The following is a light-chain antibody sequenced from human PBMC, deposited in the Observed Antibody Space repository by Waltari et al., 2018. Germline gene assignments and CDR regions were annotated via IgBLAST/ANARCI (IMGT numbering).Light chain of an antibody. Sequence: EVVLTQSPGTLSLSPGERATLTCRASQRVSKYLAWYQQRPGQAPRLLIYAASTRATGIPDRFSGSGSGTDFSLTISRLEPEDFAVYYCQNHERLPATFGQGTKVEIK. CDR3: QNHERLPAT. J-gene: IGKJ1*01. CDR1: QRVSKY. V-gene: IGKV3-20*01. CDR2: AAS.